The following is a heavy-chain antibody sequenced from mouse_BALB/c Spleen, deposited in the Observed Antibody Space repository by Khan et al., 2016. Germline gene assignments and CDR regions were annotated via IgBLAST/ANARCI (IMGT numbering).Heavy chain of an antibody. CDR1: GYAFSSYW. J-gene: IGHJ3*01. V-gene: IGHV1-80*01. Sequence: QVQLKQSGAELVRPGSSVKISCKASGYAFSSYWMNWVKQRPGQGLEWIGQIYPGDGDTNYNGKFKGKATLTADKSSSTAYMQLSSLTSEDSAVYFCASEGDGYDTFAYWGQGTLVTVST. CDR3: ASEGDGYDTFAY. D-gene: IGHD2-2*01. CDR2: IYPGDGDT.